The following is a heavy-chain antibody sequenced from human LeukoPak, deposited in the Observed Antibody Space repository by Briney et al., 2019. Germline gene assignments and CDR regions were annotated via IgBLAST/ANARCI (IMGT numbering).Heavy chain of an antibody. Sequence: PSETLSLTCTVSGGSISSYYWSWIRQPPGKGLEWIGYIYYSGSTNYNPSLKSRVTISVDTSKNQFSLKLSSVTAADTAVYYCARVSGSSSWYEISGMDVWGQGTTVTVSS. CDR1: GGSISSYY. D-gene: IGHD6-13*01. V-gene: IGHV4-59*08. CDR2: IYYSGST. J-gene: IGHJ6*02. CDR3: ARVSGSSSWYEISGMDV.